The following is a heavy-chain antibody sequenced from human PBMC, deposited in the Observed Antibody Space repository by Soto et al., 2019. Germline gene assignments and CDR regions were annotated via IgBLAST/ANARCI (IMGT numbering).Heavy chain of an antibody. Sequence: QVQLQESGPGLVKPSGTLSLTCAVSGGSISSSNWWSWVRQPPGKGLEWIGEIYHSGSTNYNPSLKSRVTISVDMAKNQFSLKLRSVTAADTAVYYCARVAVAGTRVDYWGQGTLVTVSS. CDR3: ARVAVAGTRVDY. D-gene: IGHD6-19*01. CDR1: GGSISSSNW. CDR2: IYHSGST. V-gene: IGHV4-4*02. J-gene: IGHJ4*02.